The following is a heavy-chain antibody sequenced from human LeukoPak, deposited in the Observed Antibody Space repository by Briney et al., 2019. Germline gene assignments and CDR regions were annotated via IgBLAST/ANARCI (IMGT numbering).Heavy chain of an antibody. V-gene: IGHV1-2*02. D-gene: IGHD3-10*01. Sequence: ASVKVSCKASGYAFTDYYMHWVRQAPGQGLEWMGWISPNSGGTNYAQKFQGRVTMTRDTSISTAYMELSRLRSDDTAIYYCARESLVRLTNGFDIWGQGTMVTVSS. CDR2: ISPNSGGT. J-gene: IGHJ3*02. CDR1: GYAFTDYY. CDR3: ARESLVRLTNGFDI.